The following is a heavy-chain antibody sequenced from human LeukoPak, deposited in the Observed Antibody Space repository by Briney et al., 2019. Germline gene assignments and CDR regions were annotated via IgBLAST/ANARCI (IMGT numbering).Heavy chain of an antibody. CDR2: IKEDGSER. J-gene: IGHJ6*02. Sequence: PGGSLRLSCEGSAFIFSGHWMNWVRQTPGKGLEWVASIKEDGSERQYVDSVKGRFSISRDNTKGSLFLQLNSLRAEDTAVYYCARDGQNGSPYATDVWGQGTTVTVSS. V-gene: IGHV3-7*03. CDR3: ARDGQNGSPYATDV. CDR1: AFIFSGHW. D-gene: IGHD3-10*01.